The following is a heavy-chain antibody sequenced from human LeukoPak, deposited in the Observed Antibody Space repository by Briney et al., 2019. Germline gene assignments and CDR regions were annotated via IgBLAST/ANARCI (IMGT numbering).Heavy chain of an antibody. CDR1: GYTFTGYY. CDR2: INPNSGGT. CDR3: ARERGVLRFLEWLFDAFDI. Sequence: LGASVKVSCKASGYTFTGYYMHWVRQAPGHGLEWMGWINPNSGGTNYAQKFQGRVTMTRDTSISTAYMDLSRLRSDDTAVYYCARERGVLRFLEWLFDAFDIWGQGTMVTVSS. V-gene: IGHV1-2*03. J-gene: IGHJ3*02. D-gene: IGHD3-3*01.